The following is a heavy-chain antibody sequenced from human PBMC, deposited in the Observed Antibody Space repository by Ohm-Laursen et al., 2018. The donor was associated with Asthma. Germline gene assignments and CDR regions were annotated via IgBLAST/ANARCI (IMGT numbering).Heavy chain of an antibody. Sequence: SLRLSCSASGFTLSDNDIHWVRQVTGEGLEWVSQITNAGATYYEGSVRGRFTISRDNAKNSVSLQMNSLTAGDTAVYYCVRGGWRGGTASSTYRGLDVWGQGTTVTVSS. CDR2: ITNAGAT. J-gene: IGHJ6*02. V-gene: IGHV3-13*01. D-gene: IGHD3-3*01. CDR3: VRGGWRGGTASSTYRGLDV. CDR1: GFTLSDND.